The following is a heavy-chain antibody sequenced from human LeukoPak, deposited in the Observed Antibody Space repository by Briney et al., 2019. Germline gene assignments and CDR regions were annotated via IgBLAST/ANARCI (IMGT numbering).Heavy chain of an antibody. CDR3: ARDSDYSGNGNGDWFDP. CDR2: ISNYFGVT. V-gene: IGHV1-18*04. Sequence: GASVTVSCTASGFRFSSFGVSWVRQAPGQGLEWMGWISNYFGVTHYAEKFEDRVTMTVDTSTTTVYMELRSLKYDDTAIYYCARDSDYSGNGNGDWFDPWGQGTVVTVSS. CDR1: GFRFSSFG. D-gene: IGHD4-11*01. J-gene: IGHJ5*02.